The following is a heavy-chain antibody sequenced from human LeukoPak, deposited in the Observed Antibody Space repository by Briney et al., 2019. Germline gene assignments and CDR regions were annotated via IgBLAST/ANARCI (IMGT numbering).Heavy chain of an antibody. V-gene: IGHV4-61*02. J-gene: IGHJ6*02. D-gene: IGHD1-26*01. CDR2: IYTSGST. CDR3: AHSGTRDYYYSMDV. CDR1: GGSISSGSYY. Sequence: PSETLSLTCTVSGGSISSGSYYWSWIRQPAGKGLEWIGRIYTSGSTNYNPSLKSRVTISVDTSKNQFSLKLSSVTAADTAVYYCAHSGTRDYYYSMDVWGQGTTVTVSS.